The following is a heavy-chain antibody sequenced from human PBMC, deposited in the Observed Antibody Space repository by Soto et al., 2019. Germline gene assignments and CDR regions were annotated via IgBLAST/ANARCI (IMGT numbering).Heavy chain of an antibody. CDR1: GGSIISDHYY. CDR3: ARHGGNKFDY. V-gene: IGHV4-39*01. J-gene: IGHJ4*02. D-gene: IGHD3-16*01. Sequence: QPQLQESGPGLVKPSETLSLTCTVSGGSIISDHYYWAWIRQPPGKGLEWIGNMHYSGNPYQHPSLKSRVTIFVDTSKNQFSLHLSSVTAAATAVYYCARHGGNKFDYWGQGTLVTVSS. CDR2: MHYSGNP.